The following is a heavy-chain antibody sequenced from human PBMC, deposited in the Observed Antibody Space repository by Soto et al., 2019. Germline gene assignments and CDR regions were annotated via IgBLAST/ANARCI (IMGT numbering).Heavy chain of an antibody. J-gene: IGHJ4*02. Sequence: EVHLAESGGRLVQPGGSLRLSCAASGFTFNNHAMTWVRQAPGKGLEWVATVRSGGGATYYADSVKGRFTVSRANSKNTVALHMDSLRADDTARYYCARDRLGFGDLDSWGPGTLLTVSS. V-gene: IGHV3-23*04. CDR2: VRSGGGAT. D-gene: IGHD3-10*01. CDR3: ARDRLGFGDLDS. CDR1: GFTFNNHA.